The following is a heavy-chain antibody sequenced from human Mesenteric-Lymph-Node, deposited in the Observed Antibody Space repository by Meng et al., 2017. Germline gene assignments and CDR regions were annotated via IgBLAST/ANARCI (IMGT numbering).Heavy chain of an antibody. CDR1: GDSVSSNSAA. CDR2: TYYRSKWYN. CDR3: ARNVAGKPSLDY. J-gene: IGHJ4*02. D-gene: IGHD6-19*01. V-gene: IGHV6-1*01. Sequence: SETLSLTCAISGDSVSSNSAAWNWTRQSPSRGLEWLGRTYYRSKWYNDYAVSVKSRMTINPDTSKNQFSLQLNSVTPEDTAVYYCARNVAGKPSLDYWGQGTLVTVSS.